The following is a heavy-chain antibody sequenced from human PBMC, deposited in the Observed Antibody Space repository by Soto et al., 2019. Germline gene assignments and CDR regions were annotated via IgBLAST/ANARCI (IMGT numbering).Heavy chain of an antibody. D-gene: IGHD3-22*01. CDR1: GASINNNDYY. CDR2: VYYSGST. V-gene: IGHV4-30-4*01. J-gene: IGHJ2*01. Sequence: QLQESGPGLVMPSQTLSLTCTVSGASINNNDYYWSWIRQTPGKGLEWIGYVYYSGSTDYIPSLKRRLSMSIDKSQNQSTLKLNSVTAADTATYYCARMSYFYDKWYFDLWGRGTLVTVSS. CDR3: ARMSYFYDKWYFDL.